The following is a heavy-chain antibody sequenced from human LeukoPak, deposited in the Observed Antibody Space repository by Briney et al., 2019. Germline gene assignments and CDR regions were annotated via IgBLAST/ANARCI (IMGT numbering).Heavy chain of an antibody. V-gene: IGHV1-18*01. CDR2: ISAYNGNT. CDR1: GYTFTSYG. CDR3: ARVGQYDGYNSPYFDY. D-gene: IGHD5-24*01. J-gene: IGHJ4*02. Sequence: ASVKVSCKASGYTFTSYGISWVRQAPGQGLEWMGWISAYNGNTNYAQKLQGRVTMTTDTSTSTAYMELRSLRSEDTAVYYCARVGQYDGYNSPYFDYWGQGTLVTVSS.